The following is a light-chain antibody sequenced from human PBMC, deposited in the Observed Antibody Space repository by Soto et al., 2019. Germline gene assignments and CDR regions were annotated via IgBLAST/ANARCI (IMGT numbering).Light chain of an antibody. Sequence: DIQMTQSPSTLSASVGDRVTITCRASQSISSWLAWYHQKPGKAPKLLIYNASSLESGVPSRFSGSGSGTEFTLTISSLQPDDFATYYCQQYNSYPYPFGQGTKLEIK. V-gene: IGKV1-5*03. CDR2: NAS. CDR3: QQYNSYPYP. J-gene: IGKJ2*01. CDR1: QSISSW.